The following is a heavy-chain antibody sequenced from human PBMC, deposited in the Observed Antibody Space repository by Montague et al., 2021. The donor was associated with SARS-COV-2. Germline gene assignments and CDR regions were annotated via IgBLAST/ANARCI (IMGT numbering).Heavy chain of an antibody. CDR2: ISSSGSTI. D-gene: IGHD3-10*01. V-gene: IGHV3-48*03. CDR1: GFTFSTYA. Sequence: SLRLSFAASGFTFSTYAMNWVRQAPGKGLEWVSSISSSGSTIYYADSVKGRFTISRDNAKNSLYLQMNSLRAEDTAVYYCARDGRCGELDYWGQGTLVTVSS. CDR3: ARDGRCGELDY. J-gene: IGHJ4*02.